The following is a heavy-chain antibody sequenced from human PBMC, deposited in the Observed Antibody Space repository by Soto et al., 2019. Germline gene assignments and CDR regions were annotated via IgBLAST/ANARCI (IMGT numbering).Heavy chain of an antibody. CDR2: IIPIFGTT. CDR3: ASASLRRMLLMSFHL. J-gene: IGHJ2*01. CDR1: GGTFSNYP. V-gene: IGHV1-69*12. D-gene: IGHD2-21*01. Sequence: QVQLVQSGAEVKKPGSSVKVSCKASGGTFSNYPISWVRQAPGQGLEWMGGIIPIFGTTNYAQKFPGRVTITADDSPRTALIAPRSPRSAAPAACSSASASLRRMLLMSFHLWWGGTLGCVAS.